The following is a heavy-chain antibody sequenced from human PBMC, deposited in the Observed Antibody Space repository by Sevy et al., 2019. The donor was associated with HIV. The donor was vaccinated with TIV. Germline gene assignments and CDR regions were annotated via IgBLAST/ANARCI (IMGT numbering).Heavy chain of an antibody. Sequence: ASVKVSCKASGYTFSSYYMHWVRQAPGQGLEWLGLLNPSRGYTTYAQKFQGRVTMSRDTSTSTVYMELRSLRSEDTAVYFCARTRPCGGDCYIFDHWGQGALVTVSS. CDR3: ARTRPCGGDCYIFDH. J-gene: IGHJ4*02. D-gene: IGHD2-21*02. V-gene: IGHV1-46*01. CDR1: GYTFSSYY. CDR2: LNPSRGYT.